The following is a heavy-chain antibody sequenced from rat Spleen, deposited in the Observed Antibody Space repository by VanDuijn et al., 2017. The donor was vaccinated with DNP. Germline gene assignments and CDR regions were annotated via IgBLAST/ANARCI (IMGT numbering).Heavy chain of an antibody. D-gene: IGHD1-11*01. J-gene: IGHJ3*01. V-gene: IGHV5-19*01. CDR1: GFTFSKYG. Sequence: EVQLVESGGGLVQPGRSLKLSCAASGFTFSKYGMHWIRQAPTKGLEWVASISPSNSNIYYRDSVKGRFAISRDNAKSTLYLQMSKLGSEDTAIYYCARLGWHGWFAYWGQGTLVTVSS. CDR3: ARLGWHGWFAY. CDR2: ISPSNSNI.